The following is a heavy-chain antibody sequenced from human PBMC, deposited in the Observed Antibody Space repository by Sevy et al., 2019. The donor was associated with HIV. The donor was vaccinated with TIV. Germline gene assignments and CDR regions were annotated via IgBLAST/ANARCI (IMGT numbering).Heavy chain of an antibody. J-gene: IGHJ6*02. Sequence: SETLSLTCTVSGGSISSYYWSWIRQPPGKGLEWIGYIYYSGSTNYNPSLKSRVTISVATSKNQFSLKLSSVTAADTAVYYCARGPNPYYYDSSGHPYGMDVWGQGTTVTVSS. CDR3: ARGPNPYYYDSSGHPYGMDV. D-gene: IGHD3-22*01. CDR2: IYYSGST. CDR1: GGSISSYY. V-gene: IGHV4-59*13.